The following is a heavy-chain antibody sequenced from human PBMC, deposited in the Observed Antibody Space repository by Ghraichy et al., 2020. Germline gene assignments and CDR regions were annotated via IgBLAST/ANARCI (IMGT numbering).Heavy chain of an antibody. CDR3: ARGGMITFGGVIVIRDDAFDI. CDR1: GFTFSSYS. J-gene: IGHJ3*02. D-gene: IGHD3-16*02. CDR2: ISSSSYI. Sequence: GGSLRLSCAASGFTFSSYSMNWVRQAPGKGLEWVSSISSSSYIYYADSVKGRFTISRDNAKNSLYLQMNSLRAEDTAVYYCARGGMITFGGVIVIRDDAFDIWGQGTMVTVSS. V-gene: IGHV3-21*01.